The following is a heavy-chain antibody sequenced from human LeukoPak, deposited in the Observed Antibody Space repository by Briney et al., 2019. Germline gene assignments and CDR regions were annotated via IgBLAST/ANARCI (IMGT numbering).Heavy chain of an antibody. Sequence: SETLSLTCTVPGGSISIDYWSWIRQPPGKGLEWIGYIYYSGRTNYNSSLKSRVTISVDTSKNQFSLKLSSVTAADTAVYYCARGDGYNEGYFDFWGQGTLVTVSS. CDR3: ARGDGYNEGYFDF. V-gene: IGHV4-59*01. D-gene: IGHD5-24*01. CDR2: IYYSGRT. J-gene: IGHJ4*02. CDR1: GGSISIDY.